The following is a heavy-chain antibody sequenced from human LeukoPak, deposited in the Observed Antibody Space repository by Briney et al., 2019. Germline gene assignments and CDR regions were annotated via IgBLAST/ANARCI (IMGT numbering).Heavy chain of an antibody. CDR1: GFTFSSYA. J-gene: IGHJ4*02. Sequence: PGGSLRLSCAAPGFTFSSYAMSWVRQAPGKGLEWVSAISGSGGSTYYADSVKGRFTISRDNSKNTLYLQMNSLRAEDTAVYYCAKKIAVAGTVDYWGQGTLVTVSS. CDR3: AKKIAVAGTVDY. D-gene: IGHD6-19*01. CDR2: ISGSGGST. V-gene: IGHV3-23*01.